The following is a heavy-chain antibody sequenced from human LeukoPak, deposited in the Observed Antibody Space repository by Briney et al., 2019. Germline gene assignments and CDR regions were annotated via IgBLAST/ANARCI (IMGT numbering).Heavy chain of an antibody. Sequence: SETLSLTCSVSGGSIVSDGYYWTWIRQHPEKGLEWIGYIYYSGITHYNPSLKSRLSISVDSSKNQFSLRLSSVTAADTALYYCARSFRAFCTVVTGCDAFDIWGQGTVVTVSS. CDR1: GGSIVSDGYY. V-gene: IGHV4-31*03. CDR3: ARSFRAFCTVVTGCDAFDI. CDR2: IYYSGIT. J-gene: IGHJ3*02. D-gene: IGHD4-23*01.